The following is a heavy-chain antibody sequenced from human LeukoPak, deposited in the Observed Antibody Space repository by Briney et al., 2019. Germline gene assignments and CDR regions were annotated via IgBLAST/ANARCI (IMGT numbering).Heavy chain of an antibody. Sequence: GGSLRPSCAASGFTFSSSSMNWVRQAPGKGLEWVSSISSSSSYIYYADSVKGRFTISRDSAKNSLYLQMNSLRAEDTAVYYCARVGAVMVRGVPSYFDYWGQGTLVTVSS. CDR2: ISSSSSYI. CDR3: ARVGAVMVRGVPSYFDY. CDR1: GFTFSSSS. V-gene: IGHV3-21*01. J-gene: IGHJ4*02. D-gene: IGHD3-10*01.